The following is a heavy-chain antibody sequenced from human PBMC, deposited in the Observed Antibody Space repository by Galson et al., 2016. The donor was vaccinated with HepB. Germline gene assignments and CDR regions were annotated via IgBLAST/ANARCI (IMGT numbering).Heavy chain of an antibody. V-gene: IGHV3-73*01. CDR3: ARSRSGDYSFFDY. CDR2: IRSNANSYET. CDR1: GFTFSGSG. D-gene: IGHD4-17*01. Sequence: SLRLSCAAYGFTFSGSGLHWVRQISGKGLEWVGRIRSNANSYETVYAASVKGRFSISRDDSKNTAYLQMNSLKTEDTALYYCARSRSGDYSFFDYWGQGALVTVSS. J-gene: IGHJ4*02.